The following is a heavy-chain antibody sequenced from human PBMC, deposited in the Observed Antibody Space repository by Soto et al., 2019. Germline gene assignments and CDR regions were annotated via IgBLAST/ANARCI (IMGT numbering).Heavy chain of an antibody. CDR2: VYHTGDT. D-gene: IGHD2-21*02. V-gene: IGHV4-4*02. Sequence: SETLSLTCGVSGGTVASSHWWSWVHQSPGRGLGWIGNVYHTGDTNFNPSLQSRVTFSVDKSNHQFSLRLTSVTAADTAVDYCAREIVTEGVHNYFDPWGHGTLVTVSS. J-gene: IGHJ5*02. CDR1: GGTVASSHW. CDR3: AREIVTEGVHNYFDP.